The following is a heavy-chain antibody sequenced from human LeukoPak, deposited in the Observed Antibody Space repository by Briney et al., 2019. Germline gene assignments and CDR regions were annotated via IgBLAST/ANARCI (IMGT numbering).Heavy chain of an antibody. D-gene: IGHD6-13*01. Sequence: GGSLRLSCAASGFTFVDYSMHCVRHAPGKGLEWVSGISWNSGSIVYADSVKGRFTISRDSAKTSLYLQVNSLRPEDMAFYYCAKGQTYSSTSPLDYWGQGTLVTVPS. CDR1: GFTFVDYS. J-gene: IGHJ4*02. CDR3: AKGQTYSSTSPLDY. V-gene: IGHV3-9*03. CDR2: ISWNSGSI.